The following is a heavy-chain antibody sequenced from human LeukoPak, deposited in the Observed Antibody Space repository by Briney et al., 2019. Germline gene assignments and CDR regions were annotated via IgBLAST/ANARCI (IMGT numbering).Heavy chain of an antibody. Sequence: GGSLRLSCAASGFTFSSYWMHWVRQAPWKGLVWVSRIDRDGSSTTYADSVKGRFIISRDSAKNTLYLQMNSLRAEDTAVFYCARGNYYAMDVWGQGTTVTVSS. CDR2: IDRDGSST. CDR3: ARGNYYAMDV. J-gene: IGHJ6*02. CDR1: GFTFSSYW. V-gene: IGHV3-74*01.